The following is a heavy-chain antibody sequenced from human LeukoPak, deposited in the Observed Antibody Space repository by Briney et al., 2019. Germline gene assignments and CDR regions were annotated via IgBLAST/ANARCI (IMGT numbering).Heavy chain of an antibody. CDR1: GFTVSSNY. V-gene: IGHV3-53*01. CDR3: AGGERRRGHPIFDY. D-gene: IGHD3-16*01. Sequence: GGSLRLSCAASGFTVSSNYMSWVRQAPGKGLEWVSVIYSGGSTYYADSVKGRFTISRDNSKNTLYLQMNSLRAEDTAVYYCAGGERRRGHPIFDYGARGPLVPV. J-gene: IGHJ4*02. CDR2: IYSGGST.